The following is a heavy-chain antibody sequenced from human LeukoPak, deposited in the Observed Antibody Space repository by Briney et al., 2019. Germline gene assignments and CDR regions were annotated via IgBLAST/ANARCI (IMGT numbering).Heavy chain of an antibody. J-gene: IGHJ4*02. CDR2: ISYDGSNK. CDR1: GFTFSSYA. D-gene: IGHD3-22*01. Sequence: GGSLRLSCAASGFTFSSYAMHWVRQAPGKGLEWVADISYDGSNKYYADSVKGRFTISRDNSKKTLYLQMNSLGAEATAVYYCAGEDYYDSSGYLDFDYWGQGTLVTVSS. V-gene: IGHV3-30-3*01. CDR3: AGEDYYDSSGYLDFDY.